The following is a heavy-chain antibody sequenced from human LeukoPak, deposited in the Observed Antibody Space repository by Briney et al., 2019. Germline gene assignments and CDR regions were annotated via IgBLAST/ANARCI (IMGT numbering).Heavy chain of an antibody. D-gene: IGHD4-11*01. CDR1: GGSISTYY. J-gene: IGHJ4*02. CDR3: ARDYSNYIMDY. CDR2: IYYSGST. Sequence: PSETLSLTCTVSGGSISTYYWSWIRQPPGKGLEWIGYIYYSGSTNYNPSLKSRVTISVDTSKNQFSLKLSSVTAAGTAVYYCARDYSNYIMDYWGQGTLVTVSS. V-gene: IGHV4-59*01.